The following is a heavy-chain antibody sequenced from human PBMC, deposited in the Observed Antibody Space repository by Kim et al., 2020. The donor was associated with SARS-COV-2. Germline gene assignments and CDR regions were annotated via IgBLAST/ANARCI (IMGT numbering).Heavy chain of an antibody. D-gene: IGHD2-8*01. J-gene: IGHJ5*02. CDR3: ARGTRRDIVLMVYDRNNWFDP. CDR2: IYYSGST. CDR1: GGSISSYY. Sequence: SETLSLTCTASGGSISSYYWSWIRQPPGKGLEWIGYIYYSGSTNYNPSLKSRVTISVDTSKNQFSLKLSSVTAADTAVYYCARGTRRDIVLMVYDRNNWFDPWGQGTLVTVSS. V-gene: IGHV4-59*13.